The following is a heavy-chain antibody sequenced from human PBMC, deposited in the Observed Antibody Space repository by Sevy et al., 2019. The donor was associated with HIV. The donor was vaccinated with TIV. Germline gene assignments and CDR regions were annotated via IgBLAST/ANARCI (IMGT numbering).Heavy chain of an antibody. J-gene: IGHJ4*02. D-gene: IGHD3-10*01. CDR2: IKSNTDGGTT. V-gene: IGHV3-15*01. CDR3: MGLGWG. CDR1: GFTFSHAW. Sequence: GGSLRLSCEASGFTFSHAWMSWVRQAPGKGLEGVGHIKSNTDGGTTDYPAAVKGRFAISRDDSRNTVYLQMNSLKSEDTAVYYCMGLGWGWGQGTLVTVSS.